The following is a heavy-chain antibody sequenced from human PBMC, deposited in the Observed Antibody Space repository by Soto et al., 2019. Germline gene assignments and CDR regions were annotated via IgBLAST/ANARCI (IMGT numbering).Heavy chain of an antibody. CDR3: AHSPWGAAPDY. CDR2: IYWNDDN. J-gene: IGHJ4*02. V-gene: IGHV2-5*01. Sequence: NPTQTLTRTCTVSGCSVSARGKGVGWIRQPPGKALEWLGIIYWNDDNRYSPSLKSRLTITKDTSKNQVVLTMTNMDPVDTATYYCAHSPWGAAPDYWGQGTPVTVSS. D-gene: IGHD3-16*01. CDR1: GCSVSARGKG.